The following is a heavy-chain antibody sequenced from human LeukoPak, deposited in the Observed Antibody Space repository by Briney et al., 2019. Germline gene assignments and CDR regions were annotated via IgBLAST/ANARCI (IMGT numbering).Heavy chain of an antibody. J-gene: IGHJ3*02. Sequence: SETLSLTCTVSGGSISSYYWSWIRQPAGKGLEWIGRIYTSGSTNYNPSLKSRVTMSVDTSKNQFSLKLSSVPAADTAVYYCARVERLGSKNAFDIWGQGTMVTVSS. V-gene: IGHV4-4*07. CDR1: GGSISSYY. CDR2: IYTSGST. CDR3: ARVERLGSKNAFDI. D-gene: IGHD1-1*01.